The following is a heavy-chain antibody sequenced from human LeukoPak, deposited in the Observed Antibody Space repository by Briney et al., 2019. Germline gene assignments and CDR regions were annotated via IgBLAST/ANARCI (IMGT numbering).Heavy chain of an antibody. V-gene: IGHV1-46*01. CDR1: GYTFTSYY. Sequence: GASVKVSCKASGYTFTSYYMHWVRQAPGQGLEWMGIINPSGGSTSYAQKFQGRVTMTRDMSTSTVYMELSSLRSEDTAVYYCARGVIYTAMDHYFDYWGQGTLVTVSS. CDR2: INPSGGST. J-gene: IGHJ4*02. D-gene: IGHD5-18*01. CDR3: ARGVIYTAMDHYFDY.